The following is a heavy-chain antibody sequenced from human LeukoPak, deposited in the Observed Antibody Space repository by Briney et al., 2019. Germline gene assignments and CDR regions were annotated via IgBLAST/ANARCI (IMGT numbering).Heavy chain of an antibody. J-gene: IGHJ1*01. CDR3: ARGYYDSSDFEYLQH. Sequence: ASVKVSCTASGYSFTGNYMHWVRQAPGQGLEWMGWINPNSGDTNFAQKFQGRVTMTRDTSISTVYMELSRLRSDDTAVFYCARGYYDSSDFEYLQHWGQGTLVTVSS. D-gene: IGHD3-22*01. CDR1: GYSFTGNY. CDR2: INPNSGDT. V-gene: IGHV1-2*02.